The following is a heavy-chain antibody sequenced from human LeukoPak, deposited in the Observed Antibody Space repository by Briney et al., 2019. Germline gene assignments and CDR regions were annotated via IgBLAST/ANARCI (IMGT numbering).Heavy chain of an antibody. CDR2: TSYDGSER. CDR3: ARGGAYPHNWFDP. Sequence: GGSLRLSCAASGFTFSSYGMHWLRQAPGKGLEWVTVTSYDGSERYYADSVKGRFTISRDNSKNTLYLQMNSLRAEDTALYHCARGGAYPHNWFDPWGQGTLVTVSS. J-gene: IGHJ5*02. V-gene: IGHV3-30*19. CDR1: GFTFSSYG.